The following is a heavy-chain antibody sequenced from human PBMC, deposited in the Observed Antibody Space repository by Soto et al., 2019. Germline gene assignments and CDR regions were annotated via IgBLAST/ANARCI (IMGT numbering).Heavy chain of an antibody. D-gene: IGHD2-15*01. J-gene: IGHJ4*02. V-gene: IGHV3-23*01. CDR1: GFAFNNFA. Sequence: PGGSLRLSSEASGFAFNNFAMTWDRQAPGKGLEWVSPISGSGESSFYADPAKGPFTISRDPSKKALFLQMNSLRADDTAVYYCAKDTSSHPAAKSPRPFDYWGRGTLVTVPQ. CDR3: AKDTSSHPAAKSPRPFDY. CDR2: ISGSGESS.